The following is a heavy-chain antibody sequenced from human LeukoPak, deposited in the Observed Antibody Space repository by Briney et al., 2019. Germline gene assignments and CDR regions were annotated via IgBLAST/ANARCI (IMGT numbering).Heavy chain of an antibody. D-gene: IGHD6-13*01. J-gene: IGHJ4*02. CDR2: ISWNSGTI. CDR3: ARDKGGAAAGRNLDY. Sequence: PGRSLRLSCAASGFTFDDYAMHWVRQAPGKGLEWVSRISWNSGTIGYADSVKGRFTISRDNAKNSLYLQMNSLRPEDTAVYYCARDKGGAAAGRNLDYWGQGTLVTVSS. V-gene: IGHV3-9*01. CDR1: GFTFDDYA.